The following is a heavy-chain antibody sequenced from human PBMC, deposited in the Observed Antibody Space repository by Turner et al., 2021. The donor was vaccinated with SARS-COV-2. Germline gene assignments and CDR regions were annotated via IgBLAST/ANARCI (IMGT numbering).Heavy chain of an antibody. CDR2: IWYDGSNK. V-gene: IGHV3-33*01. CDR3: ARDGGYSGYAYFDY. J-gene: IGHJ4*02. CDR1: GFTFSSYG. D-gene: IGHD5-12*01. Sequence: QVQLEESGGGGVQPGRSLRLYCAASGFTFSSYGMHWVRQAPGKGLEWVAVIWYDGSNKYYADSVKGRFTISRDNSKNTLYLQMTSLRAEDTAVYYCARDGGYSGYAYFDYWGQGTLVTVSS.